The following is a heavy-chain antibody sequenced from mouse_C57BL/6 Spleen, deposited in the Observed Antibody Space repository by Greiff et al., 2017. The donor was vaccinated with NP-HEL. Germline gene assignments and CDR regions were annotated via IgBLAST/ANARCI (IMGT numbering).Heavy chain of an antibody. J-gene: IGHJ3*01. V-gene: IGHV1-22*01. D-gene: IGHD3-3*01. CDR2: INPNNGGT. CDR3: ARDRDTADGFAY. Sequence: VQLQQSGPELVKPGASVKMSCKASGYTFTDYNMHWVKQSHGKSLEWIGYINPNNGGTSYNQKFKGKATLTVNKSSSTAYMELRSLTSEDSAVYYCARDRDTADGFAYWGQGTLVTVSA. CDR1: GYTFTDYN.